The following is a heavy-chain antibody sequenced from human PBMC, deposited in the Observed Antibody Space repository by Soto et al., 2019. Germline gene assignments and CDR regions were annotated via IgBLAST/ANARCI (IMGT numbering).Heavy chain of an antibody. D-gene: IGHD2-15*01. CDR2: ISGGGDGT. Sequence: EVQLLESGGGLVQPGGSLRLSCAASGFTFINYAMTWVRQAAGKGLEWVSTISGGGDGTYYADSVKGHFTISRDNSKNTLYLLMNSLRAEDTAIYYCAKKGLGSLKTFCSGGGRHYAFDLWGQGTMVTVSS. V-gene: IGHV3-23*01. J-gene: IGHJ3*01. CDR3: AKKGLGSLKTFCSGGGRHYAFDL. CDR1: GFTFINYA.